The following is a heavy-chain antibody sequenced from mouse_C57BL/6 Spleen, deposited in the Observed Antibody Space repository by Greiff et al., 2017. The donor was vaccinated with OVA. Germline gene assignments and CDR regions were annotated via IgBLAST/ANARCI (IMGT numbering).Heavy chain of an antibody. CDR1: GYTFTDYY. V-gene: IGHV1-26*01. D-gene: IGHD4-1*01. CDR3: ARRAKLGPDY. J-gene: IGHJ2*01. Sequence: VQLQQSGPELVKPGASVKISCKASGYTFTDYYMNWVKQSHGKSLEWIGDINPNNGGTSYNQKFKGKATLTVDKSSSTAYMELRSLTSEDSAVYYCARRAKLGPDYWGQGTTLTVSS. CDR2: INPNNGGT.